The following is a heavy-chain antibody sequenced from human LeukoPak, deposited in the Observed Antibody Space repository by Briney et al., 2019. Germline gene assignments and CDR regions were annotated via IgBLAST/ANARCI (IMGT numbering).Heavy chain of an antibody. D-gene: IGHD2-15*01. Sequence: GGSLRLSCEASGFILRSYAMHWVRQAPGKGLEWVSSISSSSSYIYYADSVKGRFTISRDNAKNSLYLQMNSLRAEDTAVYYCAGGQGWHFDLWGRGTLITVSS. CDR3: AGGQGWHFDL. CDR1: GFILRSYA. V-gene: IGHV3-21*01. J-gene: IGHJ2*01. CDR2: ISSSSSYI.